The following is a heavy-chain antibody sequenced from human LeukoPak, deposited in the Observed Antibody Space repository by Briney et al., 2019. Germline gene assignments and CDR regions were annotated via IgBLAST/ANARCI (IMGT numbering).Heavy chain of an antibody. CDR2: ISWNSGSI. CDR3: AKDIGRTLWFGCPLDY. D-gene: IGHD3-10*01. CDR1: GFTFDDYA. J-gene: IGHJ4*02. Sequence: GRSLRLSCAASGFTFDDYAMHWVRQAPGKGLEWVSGISWNSGSIGYADSVKGRFTISRDNAKNSLYLQMNSLRAEDTALYYCAKDIGRTLWFGCPLDYWGQGTLVTVSS. V-gene: IGHV3-9*01.